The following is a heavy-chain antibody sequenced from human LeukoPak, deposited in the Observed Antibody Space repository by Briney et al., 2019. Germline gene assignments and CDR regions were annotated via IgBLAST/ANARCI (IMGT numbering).Heavy chain of an antibody. D-gene: IGHD2-2*01. J-gene: IGHJ4*02. CDR1: GGSFSGYY. V-gene: IGHV4-34*01. CDR3: TREDCSSTSCLVDY. Sequence: SETLSLTCAVYGGSFSGYYWSWIRQPPGKGLEWIGEINHSGSTNYNPSLKSRVTISVDTSKNQFSLKLSSVTAADTAVYYCTREDCSSTSCLVDYWGQGTLVTVSS. CDR2: INHSGST.